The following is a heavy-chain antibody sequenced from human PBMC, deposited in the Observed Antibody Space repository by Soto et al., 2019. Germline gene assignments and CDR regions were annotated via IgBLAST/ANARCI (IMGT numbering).Heavy chain of an antibody. Sequence: SETLSLTCSIYSGSFSGYYWSWIRQPPGKGLEWIGEISQSGNTNYSPSLKSRVSISIDTSKKQFSLNLASVSATDTAVYYCARAPKVSGSSQTRPDFWGQGTLVTVSS. CDR2: ISQSGNT. J-gene: IGHJ4*02. CDR1: SGSFSGYY. D-gene: IGHD6-6*01. V-gene: IGHV4-34*01. CDR3: ARAPKVSGSSQTRPDF.